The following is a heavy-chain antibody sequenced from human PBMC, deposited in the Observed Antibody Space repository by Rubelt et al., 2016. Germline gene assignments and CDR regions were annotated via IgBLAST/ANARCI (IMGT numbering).Heavy chain of an antibody. Sequence: QLQLQESGPGLVKLSETLSLTCTVSGGSISSSSYYWGWIRQPPGKGLEWIGSIYYSGSTYYNPSLKSRVTISVDTSKNRISLSLSTVTAADTAVYNCARGRFLEWLPPDYWGQGTLVTVSS. D-gene: IGHD3-3*01. J-gene: IGHJ4*02. CDR2: IYYSGST. V-gene: IGHV4-39*01. CDR1: GGSISSSSYY. CDR3: ARGRFLEWLPPDY.